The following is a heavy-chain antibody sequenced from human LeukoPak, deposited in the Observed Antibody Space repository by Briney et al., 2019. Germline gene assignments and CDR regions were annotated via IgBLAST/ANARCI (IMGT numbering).Heavy chain of an antibody. J-gene: IGHJ2*01. CDR1: GFTFSSYG. CDR2: ISYDGSNK. V-gene: IGHV3-30*18. D-gene: IGHD6-13*01. Sequence: QPGRSLRLSCAASGFTFSSYGMHWVRQAPGKGLEWVAAISYDGSNKNDADSVKGRFTISRDNSKNTLYLQMNSLRVEDTAVYYCAKGGRAAADRNFDLWGRGTLVTVSS. CDR3: AKGGRAAADRNFDL.